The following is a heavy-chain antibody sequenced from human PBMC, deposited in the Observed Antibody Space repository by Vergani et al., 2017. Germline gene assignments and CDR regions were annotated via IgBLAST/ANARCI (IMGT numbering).Heavy chain of an antibody. CDR2: INHSGST. Sequence: QVQLQESGPGLVKPPGTLSLTCAVSGDSISSNNCWTWVRQPPGKGLEWIGEINHSGSTNYNPSLKSRVTISVDTSKNQFSLKLSSVTAADTAVYYCASGTEYGDYSAYWGQGTLVTVSS. J-gene: IGHJ4*02. CDR3: ASGTEYGDYSAY. V-gene: IGHV4-4*03. CDR1: GDSISSNNC. D-gene: IGHD4-17*01.